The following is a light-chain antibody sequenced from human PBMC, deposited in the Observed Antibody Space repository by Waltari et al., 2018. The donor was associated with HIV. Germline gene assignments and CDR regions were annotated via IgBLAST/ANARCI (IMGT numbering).Light chain of an antibody. CDR1: QSVLYSSNNKNY. J-gene: IGKJ4*01. Sequence: DIVMTQSPDSLAVSLGERATINCKSSQSVLYSSNNKNYLAWYQQRPGQAPKLLIYCASTRESGVPDRFSGSGSGTDFTLTISSLQAEDAAVYYCQQYDSTPLTFGGGTKVEI. V-gene: IGKV4-1*01. CDR3: QQYDSTPLT. CDR2: CAS.